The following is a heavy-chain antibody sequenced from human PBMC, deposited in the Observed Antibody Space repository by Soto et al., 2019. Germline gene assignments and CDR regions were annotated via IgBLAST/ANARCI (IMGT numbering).Heavy chain of an antibody. D-gene: IGHD5-12*01. V-gene: IGHV4-34*01. CDR1: GGSFSAYY. CDR2: INHSGST. J-gene: IGHJ4*02. CDR3: ARSLVATGYFDY. Sequence: QVQLQQWGAGLLKPSETLSLTCAVFGGSFSAYYWRWIRQSPGKGLEWIGEINHSGSTNYNPSLKSRVTISVDTSKNHFSLKLNSVTAADTAVYLCARSLVATGYFDYWGQGTVVTVSS.